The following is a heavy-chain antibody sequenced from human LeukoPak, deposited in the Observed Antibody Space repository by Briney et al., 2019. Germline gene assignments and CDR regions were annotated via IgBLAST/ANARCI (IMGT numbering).Heavy chain of an antibody. Sequence: SETLSLTCTVSGGSISSYYRSWIRQPPGKGLEWIGYIYYSGSTNYNPSLKSRVTISVDTSKNQFSLKLSSVTAADTAVYYCARDGGYNWFDPWGQGTLVTVSS. J-gene: IGHJ5*02. CDR2: IYYSGST. D-gene: IGHD3-16*01. CDR3: ARDGGYNWFDP. V-gene: IGHV4-59*12. CDR1: GGSISSYY.